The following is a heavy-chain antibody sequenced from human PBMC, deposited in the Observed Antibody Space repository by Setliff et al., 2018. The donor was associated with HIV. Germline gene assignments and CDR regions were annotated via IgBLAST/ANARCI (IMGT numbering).Heavy chain of an antibody. CDR3: ARLGRSSTGPL. V-gene: IGHV4-39*07. CDR2: IYYSGST. Sequence: SETLSLTCTVSGGSISSSSHYWGWIRQPPGKGLEWVGSIYYSGSTYYNPSLRSRVSMSVDTSNNQFSLNLTSVTAADTAVYYCARLGRSSTGPLWGQGTLVTVSS. J-gene: IGHJ4*02. CDR1: GGSISSSSHY. D-gene: IGHD2-2*01.